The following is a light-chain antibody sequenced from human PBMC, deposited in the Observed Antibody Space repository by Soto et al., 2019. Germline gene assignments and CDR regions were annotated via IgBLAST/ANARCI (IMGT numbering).Light chain of an antibody. V-gene: IGLV1-44*01. Sequence: QSVLTQPPSASGTPGQRVTISCSGGGSNVGSNSVNWYQQLPSTAPKLLIYANSHRPSGVPDRFSGSKSGTSASLAISGLQSEDEADYFCATWDDNLNAWVFGGGTKVTVL. J-gene: IGLJ3*02. CDR1: GSNVGSNS. CDR3: ATWDDNLNAWV. CDR2: ANS.